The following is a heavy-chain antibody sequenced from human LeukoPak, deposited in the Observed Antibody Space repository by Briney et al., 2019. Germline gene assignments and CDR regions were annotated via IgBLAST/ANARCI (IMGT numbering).Heavy chain of an antibody. J-gene: IGHJ4*02. D-gene: IGHD5-24*01. CDR2: INPNSGGT. Sequence: ASVKVSCKSSGYTFTGYYMHWVRQAPGQGLEWMGWINPNSGGTNYAQKFQGRVTMTRDTSISTAYMELSRLRSDDTAVYYCARESDEGDGYNLYYWGQGTLVTVSS. CDR3: ARESDEGDGYNLYY. V-gene: IGHV1-2*02. CDR1: GYTFTGYY.